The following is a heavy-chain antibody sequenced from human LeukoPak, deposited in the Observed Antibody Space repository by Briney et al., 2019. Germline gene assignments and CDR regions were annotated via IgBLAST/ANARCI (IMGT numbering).Heavy chain of an antibody. V-gene: IGHV3-66*02. D-gene: IGHD6-19*01. CDR2: IYSGGST. CDR1: GFTVSSNY. Sequence: GGSLRLSCAASGFTVSSNYMSWVRQAPGKGLEWVSVIYSGGSTYYADSVKGRLTISRDNSKNTLYLQMNSLRAEDTAVYYCARAWSGYSSGWYGVYWGQGTLVTVSS. J-gene: IGHJ4*02. CDR3: ARAWSGYSSGWYGVY.